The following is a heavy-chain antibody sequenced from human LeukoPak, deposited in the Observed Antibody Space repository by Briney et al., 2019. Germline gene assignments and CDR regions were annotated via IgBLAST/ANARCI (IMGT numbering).Heavy chain of an antibody. CDR2: IYYSGSA. D-gene: IGHD3-22*01. V-gene: IGHV4-59*08. CDR3: ARAPHLDSTANRYAFDT. J-gene: IGHJ3*02. Sequence: PSETLSLTCSVSGGSMNNYYWSWIRQPPGKGLEWIGNIYYSGSANYNPSLRSRVTISLDTSKNQFSLKLSSVTAADTAVYYCARAPHLDSTANRYAFDTWGQGTMVTVSS. CDR1: GGSMNNYY.